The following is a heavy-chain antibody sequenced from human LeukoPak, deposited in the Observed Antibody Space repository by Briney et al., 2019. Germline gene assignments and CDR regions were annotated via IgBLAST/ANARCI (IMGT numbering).Heavy chain of an antibody. V-gene: IGHV3-21*01. Sequence: GGSLRLSCAASGFTFSIYSMNWVRQAPGKGLEWVSSISSSSSYIYYADSVKGRFTISRDNAKNSLYLQMNSLRAEDTAVYYCARDIIRFLEPSYYMDVWGKGTTVTVSS. CDR3: ARDIIRFLEPSYYMDV. CDR2: ISSSSSYI. CDR1: GFTFSIYS. D-gene: IGHD3-3*01. J-gene: IGHJ6*03.